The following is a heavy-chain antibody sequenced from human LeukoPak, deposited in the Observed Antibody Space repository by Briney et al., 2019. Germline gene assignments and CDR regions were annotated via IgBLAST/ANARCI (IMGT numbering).Heavy chain of an antibody. J-gene: IGHJ4*02. CDR1: GFTFSSYG. V-gene: IGHV3-30*18. Sequence: QSGGSLRLSCAASGFTFSSYGMHWVRQAPGKGLEWVAVISYDGSNKYYADSVKGRFTISRDNSKNTLYLQMNSLRAEDTAVYYCAKDRGWVFDYWGQGTLVTVSS. CDR2: ISYDGSNK. D-gene: IGHD6-19*01. CDR3: AKDRGWVFDY.